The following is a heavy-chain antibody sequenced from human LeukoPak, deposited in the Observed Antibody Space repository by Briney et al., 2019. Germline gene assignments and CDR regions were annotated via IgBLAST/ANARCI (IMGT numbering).Heavy chain of an antibody. J-gene: IGHJ4*02. V-gene: IGHV4-34*01. CDR2: INHSGST. D-gene: IGHD3-10*01. CDR1: GGSFSGYY. CDR3: ATAGYYGSGSYGIYYFDY. Sequence: SETLSLTCAVYGGSFSGYYWSWIRQPPGKGLEWIGEINHSGSTNYNPSLKSRVTISVDTSKNQFSLKLSSVTAADTAVYYCATAGYYGSGSYGIYYFDYWGQGTLVTVSS.